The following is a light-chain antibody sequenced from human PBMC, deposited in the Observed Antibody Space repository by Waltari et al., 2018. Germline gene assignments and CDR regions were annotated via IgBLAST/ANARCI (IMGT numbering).Light chain of an antibody. J-gene: IGKJ4*01. Sequence: AIRLTQSPSSLSASKGDRVTITCRATQDVGSYLAWYKQTPGRAPNLLIYSASTLHTGVPSRFIGDGSRTNFSLTISCLQSDDFGTYFCQQYHTLPPTFGGGTKVEIK. V-gene: IGKV1-8*01. CDR1: QDVGSY. CDR2: SAS. CDR3: QQYHTLPPT.